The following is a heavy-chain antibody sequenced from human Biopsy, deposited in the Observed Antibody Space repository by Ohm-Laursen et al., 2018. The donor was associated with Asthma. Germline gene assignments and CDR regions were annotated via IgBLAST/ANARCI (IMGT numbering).Heavy chain of an antibody. CDR2: INAGNGNT. CDR1: GYTFISYA. D-gene: IGHD5-12*01. CDR3: ARGYSGTDRIVYYYSGMEV. Sequence: ASVKVSCKASGYTFISYAIHWVRQAPGQRLEWMGWINAGNGNTKYSQKFQGRVTITADESTSTAYLELTSLRFEDTAVYYCARGYSGTDRIVYYYSGMEVWGQGTTVTVSS. V-gene: IGHV1-3*01. J-gene: IGHJ6*02.